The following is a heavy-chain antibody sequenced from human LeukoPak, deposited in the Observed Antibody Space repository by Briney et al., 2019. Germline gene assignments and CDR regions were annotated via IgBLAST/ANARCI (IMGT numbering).Heavy chain of an antibody. J-gene: IGHJ4*02. V-gene: IGHV3-21*01. CDR2: ISSSSSYI. CDR3: ARVIAAAGYLDY. Sequence: GGSLRLSCAASGFTFSSYSMNWVRQAPGKVLEWVSSISSSSSYIYYADSVKGRFTISRDNAKNSLYLQMNSLRAEDTAVYYCARVIAAAGYLDYWGQGTLVTVSS. CDR1: GFTFSSYS. D-gene: IGHD6-13*01.